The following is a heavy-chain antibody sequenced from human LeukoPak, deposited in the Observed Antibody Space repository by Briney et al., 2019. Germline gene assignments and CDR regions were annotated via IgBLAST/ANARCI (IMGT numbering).Heavy chain of an antibody. Sequence: GGSLRLSCAASGSTFSSYGMHWVRQAPGKGLEWVAVIWYDGSNKYYADSVKGRFTISRDNSKRTLYLQMDSLRAEDTAVYYCAKCGNSGCHLIDYWGQGTLVTVSS. V-gene: IGHV3-33*06. D-gene: IGHD5-12*01. CDR2: IWYDGSNK. J-gene: IGHJ4*02. CDR1: GSTFSSYG. CDR3: AKCGNSGCHLIDY.